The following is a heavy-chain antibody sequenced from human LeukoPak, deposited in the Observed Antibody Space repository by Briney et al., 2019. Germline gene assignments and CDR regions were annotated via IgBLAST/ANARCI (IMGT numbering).Heavy chain of an antibody. CDR3: AKETNTYSSGWPYYYYYGMDV. D-gene: IGHD6-19*01. J-gene: IGHJ6*02. CDR1: GFTFSSYG. V-gene: IGHV3-30*18. Sequence: GGSLRLSCAASGFTFSSYGMDWVRQAPGKGLEWVAVISYDGSNKYYADSVKGRFTISRDNSKNTLYLQMNSLRAEDTAVYYCAKETNTYSSGWPYYYYYGMDVWGQGTTVTVSS. CDR2: ISYDGSNK.